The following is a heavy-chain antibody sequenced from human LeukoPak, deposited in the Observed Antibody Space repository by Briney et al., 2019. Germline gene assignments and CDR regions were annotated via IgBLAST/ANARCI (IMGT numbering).Heavy chain of an antibody. V-gene: IGHV4-59*11. J-gene: IGHJ4*02. D-gene: IGHD3-3*01. CDR3: ARIYPFWSGPYSTSYYFDN. Sequence: SETLSLTCTVSGGSMSSHYWSWIRQPPGRGLEWIGYIYYSGSTNYNPSLKSRIAISVDTSKNQFSLKLSSVTAADTAVYYCARIYPFWSGPYSTSYYFDNWGQGTLVAVSS. CDR2: IYYSGST. CDR1: GGSMSSHY.